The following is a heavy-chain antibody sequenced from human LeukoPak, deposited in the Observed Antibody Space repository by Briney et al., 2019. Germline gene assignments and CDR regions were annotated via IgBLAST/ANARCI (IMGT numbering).Heavy chain of an antibody. Sequence: GRSLRLSCAASGFTFSSYGMHWVRQAPGKGLEWVAVIWYDGSNKYYADSVKGRFTISRDNSKNTLYLQMNSLRAEDTAVYYCARDRASYYYDSSGYFDYWGQGTLVTVSS. CDR2: IWYDGSNK. CDR1: GFTFSSYG. D-gene: IGHD3-22*01. CDR3: ARDRASYYYDSSGYFDY. V-gene: IGHV3-33*01. J-gene: IGHJ4*02.